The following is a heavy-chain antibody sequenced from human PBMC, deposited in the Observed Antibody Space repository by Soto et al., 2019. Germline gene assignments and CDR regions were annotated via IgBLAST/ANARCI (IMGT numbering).Heavy chain of an antibody. CDR2: IYYSGST. CDR3: ARHPSRRYYDSSGYYYPLVYGMDV. D-gene: IGHD3-22*01. J-gene: IGHJ6*02. V-gene: IGHV4-59*08. CDR1: GGSISSYY. Sequence: SETLSLTCTVSGGSISSYYWSWIRQPPGKGLEWIVYIYYSGSTNYNPSLKSRVTISVDTSKNQFSLKLSSVTAADTAVYYCARHPSRRYYDSSGYYYPLVYGMDVWGQGTTVTVSS.